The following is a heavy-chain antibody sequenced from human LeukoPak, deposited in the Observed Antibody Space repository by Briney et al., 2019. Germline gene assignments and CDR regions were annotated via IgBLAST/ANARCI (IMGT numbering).Heavy chain of an antibody. CDR2: IIPIFGTA. CDR3: ARDAGATTGSFDY. V-gene: IGHV1-69*06. J-gene: IGHJ4*02. Sequence: ASVKVSCKASGYTFTNHAMNWVRQAPGQGLEWMGGIIPIFGTANYAQKFQGRVTITADKSTSTAYMELSSLRSEDTAVYYCARDAGATTGSFDYWGQGTLVTVSS. D-gene: IGHD1-26*01. CDR1: GYTFTNHA.